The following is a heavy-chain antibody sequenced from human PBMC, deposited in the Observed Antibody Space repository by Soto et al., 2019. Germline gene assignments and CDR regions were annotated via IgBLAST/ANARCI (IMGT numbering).Heavy chain of an antibody. J-gene: IGHJ4*02. CDR2: IYESGST. CDR1: GGSISRFY. CDR3: ARSWGIALAPDY. Sequence: SETLSLTCTGSGGSISRFYWSWIRQPPGKGLEWIGYIYESGSTNYNPSLKSRVTISVDTSKNQFSLKLSSVTAADTAVYYCARSWGIALAPDYWGQGTLVTVSS. D-gene: IGHD6-19*01. V-gene: IGHV4-59*01.